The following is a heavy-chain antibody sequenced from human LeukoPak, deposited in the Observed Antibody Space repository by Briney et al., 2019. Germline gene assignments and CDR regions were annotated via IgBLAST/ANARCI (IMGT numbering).Heavy chain of an antibody. J-gene: IGHJ5*02. D-gene: IGHD6-19*01. CDR3: ARDKSSGWNVGVNWFDP. CDR1: GFTFSDAW. Sequence: GGSLRRSCEASGFTFSDAWMSWVRQAPGKGLEWVSSISSSSSYIYYADSVKGRFTISRDNAKHSLYLQMNSLRAEDTAVYYCARDKSSGWNVGVNWFDPWGQGTLVTVSS. V-gene: IGHV3-21*01. CDR2: ISSSSSYI.